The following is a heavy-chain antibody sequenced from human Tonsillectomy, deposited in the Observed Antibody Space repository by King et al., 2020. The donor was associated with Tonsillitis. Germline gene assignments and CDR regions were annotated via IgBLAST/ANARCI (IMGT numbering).Heavy chain of an antibody. D-gene: IGHD3-16*01. CDR3: TKDTSQGALGFYAMDV. J-gene: IGHJ6*02. V-gene: IGHV3-9*01. CDR1: GMTFDEYA. Sequence: VQLVESGGGLVKPGRSLRLSCAVSGMTFDEYAMHWVRQSPGKGLEWVAGISWNSGFIVYADSVKGRFSISRDNANNSLFLQMNSLSTEDTALYYCTKDTSQGALGFYAMDVWGQGTTVTVSS. CDR2: ISWNSGFI.